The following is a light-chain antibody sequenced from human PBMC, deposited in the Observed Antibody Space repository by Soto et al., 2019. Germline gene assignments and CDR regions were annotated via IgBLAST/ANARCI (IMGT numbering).Light chain of an antibody. V-gene: IGLV2-14*01. CDR2: EVS. J-gene: IGLJ1*01. CDR3: SSYAGSDIYV. CDR1: SSDVGAYNY. Sequence: QSALTQPASVSGSPGQSITISCTGTSSDVGAYNYVSWYQQHPGKVPKLMIYEVSNRPSGVSNRFSGSKSVNTASLTISGLQAEDEADYYCSSYAGSDIYVFGTGTKLTVL.